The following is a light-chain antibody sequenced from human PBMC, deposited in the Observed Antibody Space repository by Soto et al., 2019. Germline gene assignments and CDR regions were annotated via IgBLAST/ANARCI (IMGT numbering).Light chain of an antibody. CDR1: QSISSW. CDR3: QQYYNSYPWT. V-gene: IGKV1-5*01. Sequence: DIQMTQSPSTLSASVGDRVTITCRASQSISSWLAWYQQTPGKAPKLLIYDAATLESGVPSGFSGSGSGTEITLTISSLQHADFAASYCQQYYNSYPWTFGQGTRVDIK. J-gene: IGKJ5*01. CDR2: DAA.